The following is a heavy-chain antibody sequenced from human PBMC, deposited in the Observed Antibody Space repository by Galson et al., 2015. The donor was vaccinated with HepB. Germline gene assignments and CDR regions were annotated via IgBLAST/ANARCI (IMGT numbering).Heavy chain of an antibody. CDR2: FDPEDGEI. J-gene: IGHJ6*02. CDR3: ATVAHSTIFGVVIDPVPSPDYGMDV. V-gene: IGHV1-24*01. D-gene: IGHD3-3*01. Sequence: SVKVSCKVSGDTLTKLSIYWMRQAPGKGLQWMARFDPEDGEIYAQKFQGRVTMTEDTPTDTAYMELSSLRSEDTAVYYCATVAHSTIFGVVIDPVPSPDYGMDVWGQGTTVTVS. CDR1: GDTLTKLS.